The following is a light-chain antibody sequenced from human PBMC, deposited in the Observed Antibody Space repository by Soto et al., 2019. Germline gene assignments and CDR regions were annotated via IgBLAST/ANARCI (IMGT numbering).Light chain of an antibody. CDR3: QQYNSYPFT. J-gene: IGKJ2*01. CDR1: QSISSW. V-gene: IGKV1-5*03. CDR2: KAS. Sequence: DIQMTQSPSTLSASVGDRVTITCRASQSISSWLAWYQQKPGKAPKLLIYKASSLESGVPSRFSGSGSGTEFTLTISSLQPDDFAAYYCQQYNSYPFTFGQGTKLEIK.